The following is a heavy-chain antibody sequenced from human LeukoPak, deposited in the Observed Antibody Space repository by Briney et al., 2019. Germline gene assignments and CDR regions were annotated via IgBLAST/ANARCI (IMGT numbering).Heavy chain of an antibody. CDR2: ISAYNGNT. CDR1: GGTFSSYA. J-gene: IGHJ5*02. Sequence: ASVKVSCKASGGTFSSYAISWVRQAPGQGLEWMGWISAYNGNTNYAQKLQGRVTMTTDTSTSTAYMELRSLRSDDTAVYYCARVIRYNWFDPWGQGTLVTVSS. V-gene: IGHV1-18*01. CDR3: ARVIRYNWFDP.